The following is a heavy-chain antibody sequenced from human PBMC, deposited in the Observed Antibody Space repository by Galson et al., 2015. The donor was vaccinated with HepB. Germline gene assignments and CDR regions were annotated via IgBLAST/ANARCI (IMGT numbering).Heavy chain of an antibody. CDR3: ARTNDQSSSWGWNGRFDY. Sequence: SLKLSGAASGFTFSSYSMNWVRQAPGKGLEWVSSISSSSSYIYYADSVKGRFTISRDNAKNSLYLQMNSLRAEDTAVYYCARTNDQSSSWGWNGRFDYWGQGTLVTVSS. V-gene: IGHV3-21*01. CDR1: GFTFSSYS. CDR2: ISSSSSYI. D-gene: IGHD6-13*01. J-gene: IGHJ4*02.